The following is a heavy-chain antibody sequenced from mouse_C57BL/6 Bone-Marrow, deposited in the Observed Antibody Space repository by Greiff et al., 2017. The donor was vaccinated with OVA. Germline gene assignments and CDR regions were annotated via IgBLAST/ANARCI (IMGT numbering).Heavy chain of an antibody. CDR3: ARSGITTVEGDFAMDD. J-gene: IGHJ4*01. V-gene: IGHV1-55*01. D-gene: IGHD1-1*01. CDR1: GYTFTSYW. Sequence: QVQLQQPGAELVKPGASVKMSCKASGYTFTSYWITWVKQRPGQGLEWIGDIYPGSGRTNYNEKFKSKATLTVDTSSSTAYMQLSSLTSEDSAVYYSARSGITTVEGDFAMDDWGKGTSVTVSS. CDR2: IYPGSGRT.